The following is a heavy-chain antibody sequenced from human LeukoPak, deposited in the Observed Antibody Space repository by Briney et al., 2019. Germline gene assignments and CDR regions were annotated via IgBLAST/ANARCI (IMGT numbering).Heavy chain of an antibody. J-gene: IGHJ4*02. CDR2: ISYNGGDK. CDR3: ARVSVPHSNGWYGGHYFDY. Sequence: GRSVRLSCAASGFTFSSYAMHWVRQAPDKGLEWVALISYNGGDKYYADSLKGRFTISRDNSENTLYLQVNSPRAEDTAMYYCARVSVPHSNGWYGGHYFDYWRRGTVVTVSS. D-gene: IGHD6-19*01. V-gene: IGHV3-30-3*01. CDR1: GFTFSSYA.